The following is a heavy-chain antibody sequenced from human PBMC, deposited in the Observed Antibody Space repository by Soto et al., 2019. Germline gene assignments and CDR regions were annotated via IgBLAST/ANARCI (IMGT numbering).Heavy chain of an antibody. CDR3: ARSIVVVTALDY. J-gene: IGHJ4*02. D-gene: IGHD2-21*02. CDR2: INAGNGNT. Sequence: QVQLVQSGAEEKKPGASVKVSCKASGYTFTSYAMRWVRQAPGQRLEWMGWINAGNGNTKYSQKFQGRVTITRDTSASTAYMELSSLRSEDTAVYYCARSIVVVTALDYWGQGTLVTVSS. CDR1: GYTFTSYA. V-gene: IGHV1-3*05.